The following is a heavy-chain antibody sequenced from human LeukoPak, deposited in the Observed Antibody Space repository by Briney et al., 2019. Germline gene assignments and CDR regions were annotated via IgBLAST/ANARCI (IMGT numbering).Heavy chain of an antibody. Sequence: ASVKVSCKPSGDSLSIPFMQCVRQAPGQGLEWMGIIDPSGGSTSYAQKFQGRVTMTRDTSTSTVYMELSSLRSEDTAVYYCAREKSGTTQGDLDYWGQGTLVTVSS. V-gene: IGHV1-46*02. CDR3: AREKSGTTQGDLDY. D-gene: IGHD1-1*01. CDR1: GDSLSIPF. CDR2: IDPSGGST. J-gene: IGHJ4*02.